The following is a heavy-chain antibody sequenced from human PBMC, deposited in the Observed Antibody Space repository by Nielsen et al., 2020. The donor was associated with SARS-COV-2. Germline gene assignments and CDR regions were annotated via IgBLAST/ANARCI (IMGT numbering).Heavy chain of an antibody. CDR3: AKEGVDTQYYFDY. Sequence: GESLKISCAASGFTFSNYVMNWVRQSPGKGLEWVAVISLDGSQKYPADSVKGRFTISRDNAKNTLYLQMNSLRAEDTAVYYCAKEGVDTQYYFDYWGQGNLVTVSS. J-gene: IGHJ4*02. D-gene: IGHD5-18*01. V-gene: IGHV3-30*18. CDR2: ISLDGSQK. CDR1: GFTFSNYV.